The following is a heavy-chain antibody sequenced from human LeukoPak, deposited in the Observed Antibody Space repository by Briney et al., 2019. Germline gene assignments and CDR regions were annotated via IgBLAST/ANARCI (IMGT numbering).Heavy chain of an antibody. D-gene: IGHD3-22*01. V-gene: IGHV3-30*18. CDR2: ISYDGSNK. CDR1: GFTFSSYG. J-gene: IGHJ4*02. CDR3: AKDSDYDSSGYFDY. Sequence: GRSLRLSCAASGFTFSSYGMHWVRQAPGKGLEWVAVISYDGSNKYYADSVKGRFTISRDNSKNTLYLQMNSLRAEDTAVYYCAKDSDYDSSGYFDYWGQGTLVTASS.